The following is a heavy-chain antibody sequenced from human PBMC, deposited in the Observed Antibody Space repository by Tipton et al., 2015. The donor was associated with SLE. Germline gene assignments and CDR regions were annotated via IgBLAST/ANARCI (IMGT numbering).Heavy chain of an antibody. CDR1: GYSFASYW. J-gene: IGHJ4*02. Sequence: QSGPEVKKPGESLKISCKGSGYSFASYWIGWVRQMPGKGLEWMGIIYPDDSDTRYNPSFQGQVTISADKSIRTAYLQWSSLKASDTAMYYCARRDVMATQGFDYWGQGTLVTVSS. CDR2: IYPDDSDT. CDR3: ARRDVMATQGFDY. V-gene: IGHV5-51*03. D-gene: IGHD4-23*01.